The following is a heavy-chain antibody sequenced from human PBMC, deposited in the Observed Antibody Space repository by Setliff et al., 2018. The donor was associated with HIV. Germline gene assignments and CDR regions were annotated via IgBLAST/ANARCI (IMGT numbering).Heavy chain of an antibody. CDR3: TRGPGGTVPKPLEAFDV. V-gene: IGHV4-59*11. CDR2: VDYSGDT. CDR1: GATIHYHY. Sequence: SETLSLTCSISGATIHYHYWSWIRQPPGKGLEWIGYVDYSGDTEYNPSLQSRATISRDPSKSQVSLNLNSAAAADTAVYYCTRGPGGTVPKPLEAFDVWGRGAVVTVSS. J-gene: IGHJ3*01. D-gene: IGHD1-7*01.